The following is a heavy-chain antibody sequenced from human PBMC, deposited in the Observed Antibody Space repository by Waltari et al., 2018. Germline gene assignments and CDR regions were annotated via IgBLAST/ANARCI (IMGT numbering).Heavy chain of an antibody. CDR3: ASVGRITIFGVVISDAFDI. CDR1: GGSFSGYY. Sequence: QVQLQQWGAGLLKPSETLSLTCAVYGGSFSGYYWSWIRQPPGTGLEWIGEINHSGSTNYNPSLKSRVTISVDTSKNQFSLKLSSVTAADTAVYYCASVGRITIFGVVISDAFDIWGQGTMVTVSS. J-gene: IGHJ3*02. D-gene: IGHD3-3*01. V-gene: IGHV4-34*01. CDR2: INHSGST.